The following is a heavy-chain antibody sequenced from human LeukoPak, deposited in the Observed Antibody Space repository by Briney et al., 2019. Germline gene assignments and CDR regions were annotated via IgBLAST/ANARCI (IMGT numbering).Heavy chain of an antibody. CDR3: ARDPGGWWHDGAFDI. J-gene: IGHJ3*02. CDR2: IYSGGST. V-gene: IGHV3-53*01. Sequence: GGSLRLSCAASGFTVSSNYMSWVRQAPGKGLEWVSVIYSGGSTYYADSVKGRFTISRDNSKNTLYLQMNSLRAEDTAVYYCARDPGGWWHDGAFDIWGQGTMVTVSS. D-gene: IGHD2-15*01. CDR1: GFTVSSNY.